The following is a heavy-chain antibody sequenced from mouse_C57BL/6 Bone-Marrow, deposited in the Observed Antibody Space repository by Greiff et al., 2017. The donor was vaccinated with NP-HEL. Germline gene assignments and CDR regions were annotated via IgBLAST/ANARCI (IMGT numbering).Heavy chain of an antibody. V-gene: IGHV5-4*01. CDR2: ISDGGSYT. J-gene: IGHJ3*01. CDR1: GFTFSSYA. CDR3: ARYSPACFAY. Sequence: EVHLVESGGGLVKPGGSLKLSCAASGFTFSSYAMSWVRQTPEKRLEWVATISDGGSYTYYPDNVKGRFTISRDNAKNNLYLQMSHLKSEDTAMYFCARYSPACFAYWGQGTLFTVSA. D-gene: IGHD2-12*01.